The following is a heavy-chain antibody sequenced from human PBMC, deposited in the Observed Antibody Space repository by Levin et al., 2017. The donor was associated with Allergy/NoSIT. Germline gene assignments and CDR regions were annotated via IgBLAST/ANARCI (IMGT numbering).Heavy chain of an antibody. CDR2: INSNSDYM. D-gene: IGHD1-26*01. CDR3: ARVAKWEFLRELDF. J-gene: IGHJ4*02. Sequence: KSGGSLRLSCEVSGFNFRSCSMNWVRQAPGKGLEWIASINSNSDYMYYADSVKGRFIISRDNAKNLLYLQMNSLRAEDSAVYYCARVAKWEFLRELDFWGQGTQVTVSA. CDR1: GFNFRSCS. V-gene: IGHV3-21*06.